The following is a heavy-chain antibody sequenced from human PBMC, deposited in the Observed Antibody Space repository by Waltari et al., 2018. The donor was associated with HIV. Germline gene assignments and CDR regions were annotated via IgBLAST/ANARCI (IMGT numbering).Heavy chain of an antibody. V-gene: IGHV5-51*01. CDR3: ARHDGDWDGYNSHYYYYGMDV. Sequence: EVQLVQSGAEVKKPGESLKISCKGSGYSFTSYWIGWVCPMPGKGLDWMGIIYPGDSDTRYSPSCQGQVTISADKSISTAYLQWSSLKASDTAMYYCARHDGDWDGYNSHYYYYGMDVWGQGTTVTVSS. CDR2: IYPGDSDT. D-gene: IGHD5-12*01. J-gene: IGHJ6*02. CDR1: GYSFTSYW.